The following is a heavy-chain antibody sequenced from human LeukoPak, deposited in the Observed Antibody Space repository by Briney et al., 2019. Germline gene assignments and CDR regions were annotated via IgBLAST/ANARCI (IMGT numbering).Heavy chain of an antibody. CDR1: GLTFTSYG. J-gene: IGHJ4*02. Sequence: ASVKVSCKAVGLTFTSYGVSWVRQAPGQGLEWMGWISAYNGNTHFAQKLQDRVTLTTDTSTSTAYMELRSLTSDDTAVYFCARDTKTTTMAGGNDHWGQGTLVTVSS. CDR2: ISAYNGNT. CDR3: ARDTKTTTMAGGNDH. V-gene: IGHV1-18*01. D-gene: IGHD3-16*01.